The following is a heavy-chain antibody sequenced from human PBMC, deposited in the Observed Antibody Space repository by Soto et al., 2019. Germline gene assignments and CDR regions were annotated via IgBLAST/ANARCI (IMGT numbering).Heavy chain of an antibody. V-gene: IGHV3-33*01. CDR3: ARDVIRQRLEYYYDSSGYYYPSLGY. CDR2: IGYDGSNK. CDR1: GFTFSSYG. D-gene: IGHD3-22*01. J-gene: IGHJ4*02. Sequence: QVQLVESGGGVVQPGRSLRLSCAASGFTFSSYGMHWVRQAPGKGLEWVAVIGYDGSNKYYADSVKGHFTISRDNSKNTLYLQMNSLRAEDTALYYCARDVIRQRLEYYYDSSGYYYPSLGYWGQGTLVTVSS.